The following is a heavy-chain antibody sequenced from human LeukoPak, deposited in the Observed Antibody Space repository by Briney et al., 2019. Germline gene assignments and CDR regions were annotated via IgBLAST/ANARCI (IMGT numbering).Heavy chain of an antibody. Sequence: SETLSLTCTVSGGSTSSYYWSWIRQPPGKGLEWIGYIYYSGSTNYNPSLKSRVTISVDTSKNQFSLKLSSVTAADTAVYYCARDQNWTFDYWGQGTLVTVSS. CDR2: IYYSGST. V-gene: IGHV4-59*01. D-gene: IGHD1-1*01. J-gene: IGHJ4*02. CDR3: ARDQNWTFDY. CDR1: GGSTSSYY.